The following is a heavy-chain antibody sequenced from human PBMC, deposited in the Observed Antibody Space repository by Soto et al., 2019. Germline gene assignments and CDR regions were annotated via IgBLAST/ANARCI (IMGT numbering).Heavy chain of an antibody. CDR1: GGSISSYY. V-gene: IGHV4-59*01. CDR2: IYYSGST. CDR3: ARSDYYGDYGVDP. D-gene: IGHD4-17*01. Sequence: SETLSLTCTVSGGSISSYYWSWIRQPPGKGLEWIGYIYYSGSTNYNPSLKSRVTISVDTSKNQFSLKLSSVTAADTAVYYCARSDYYGDYGVDPWGQGTLVTVSS. J-gene: IGHJ5*02.